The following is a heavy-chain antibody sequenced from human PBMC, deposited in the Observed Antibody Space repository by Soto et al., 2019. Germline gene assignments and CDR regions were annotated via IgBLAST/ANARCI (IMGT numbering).Heavy chain of an antibody. V-gene: IGHV1-18*01. D-gene: IGHD6-13*01. J-gene: IGHJ4*02. Sequence: QVQLVQSGGEVKKPGASVRVSCRASGYTFPTYGIAWVRQAPGQGLEWMGWISVYNGFTHCAQKFRGRVTVTTETSTSTVHMELRSLSSDDTAVYYCAREFEGHSSSWPFDYWGQGTLVSVSA. CDR2: ISVYNGFT. CDR1: GYTFPTYG. CDR3: AREFEGHSSSWPFDY.